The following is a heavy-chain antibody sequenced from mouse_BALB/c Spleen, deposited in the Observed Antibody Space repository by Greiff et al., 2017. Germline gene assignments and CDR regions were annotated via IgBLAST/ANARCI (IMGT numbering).Heavy chain of an antibody. J-gene: IGHJ2*01. CDR3: ARQKGIYYYGSSYPDY. CDR2: ISNGGGST. CDR1: GFTFSSYT. D-gene: IGHD1-1*01. Sequence: EVKVVESGGGLVQPGGSLKLSCAASGFTFSSYTMSWVRQTPEKRLEWVAYISNGGGSTYYPDTVKGRFTISRDNAKNTLYLQMSSLKSEDTAMYYCARQKGIYYYGSSYPDYWGQGTTLTVSS. V-gene: IGHV5-12-2*01.